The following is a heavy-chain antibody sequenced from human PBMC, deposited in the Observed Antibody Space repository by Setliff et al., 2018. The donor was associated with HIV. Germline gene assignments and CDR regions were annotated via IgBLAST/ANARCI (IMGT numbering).Heavy chain of an antibody. CDR3: ATGRHYYDSSDYPANPFDV. CDR2: IYYSGST. V-gene: IGHV4-39*01. CDR1: GGSISSSSYH. D-gene: IGHD3-22*01. J-gene: IGHJ3*01. Sequence: SETLSLTCTVSGGSISSSSYHWGWIRQPPGKGLEWIGSIYYSGSTYYNPSLKSRVTISVDTSKNQFSLKLSSVTAADTAVYYCATGRHYYDSSDYPANPFDVWGQGTLVTVSS.